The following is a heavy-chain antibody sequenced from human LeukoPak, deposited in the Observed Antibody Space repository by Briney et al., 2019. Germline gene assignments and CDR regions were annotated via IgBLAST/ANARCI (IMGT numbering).Heavy chain of an antibody. D-gene: IGHD3-16*01. CDR2: ISVRGDTT. Sequence: GGSLRLSCAASGFTFSSYAMSWVRQAPGKGLEWVSGISVRGDTTYYAGSVKGRFTVSRDSSKNTLHLQMNSLRVDDTAVYYCAKHAWGGGIYSYYHYMDVWGKGTTVTVSS. V-gene: IGHV3-23*01. CDR3: AKHAWGGGIYSYYHYMDV. J-gene: IGHJ6*03. CDR1: GFTFSSYA.